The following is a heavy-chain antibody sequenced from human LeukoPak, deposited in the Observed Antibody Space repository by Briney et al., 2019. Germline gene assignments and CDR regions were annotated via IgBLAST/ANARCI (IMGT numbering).Heavy chain of an antibody. J-gene: IGHJ3*02. Sequence: ASVKVSCKASGYTFTSYDINWVRQATGQGLEWMGWMNPNSGNTGYAQKLQGRVTMTTDTSTSTAYMELRSLRSDDTAVYYCARAIDIVVVVAATHLNAFDIWGQGTMVTVSS. D-gene: IGHD2-15*01. CDR1: GYTFTSYD. V-gene: IGHV1-8*01. CDR2: MNPNSGNT. CDR3: ARAIDIVVVVAATHLNAFDI.